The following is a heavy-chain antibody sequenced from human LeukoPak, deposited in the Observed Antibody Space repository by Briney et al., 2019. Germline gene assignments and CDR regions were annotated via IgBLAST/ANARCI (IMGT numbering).Heavy chain of an antibody. CDR3: AREVWELRGVFDY. Sequence: GGSLTLSCEASGFTFSSNYMSWVRQAPGKGLEWVSVIYSGGSTYYADSVNGRFTISRDNSKNTLYLQMNSLRAEDTAVYYCAREVWELRGVFDYWGQGTLATVSS. D-gene: IGHD1-26*01. CDR1: GFTFSSNY. CDR2: IYSGGST. V-gene: IGHV3-53*01. J-gene: IGHJ4*02.